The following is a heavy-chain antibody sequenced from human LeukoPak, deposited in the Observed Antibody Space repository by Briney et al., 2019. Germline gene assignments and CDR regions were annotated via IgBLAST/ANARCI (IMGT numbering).Heavy chain of an antibody. CDR2: IYYSGST. Sequence: SETLCLTCTVSGGSISNHYWSWIRQPPGKGLEWIGYIYYSGSTNYNPSLKSRVTISVDTSKNQFSLKLSSVTAADTAVYYCARAVDIAASPWWFDPWGQGTLVTVSS. J-gene: IGHJ5*02. D-gene: IGHD6-6*01. V-gene: IGHV4-59*11. CDR3: ARAVDIAASPWWFDP. CDR1: GGSISNHY.